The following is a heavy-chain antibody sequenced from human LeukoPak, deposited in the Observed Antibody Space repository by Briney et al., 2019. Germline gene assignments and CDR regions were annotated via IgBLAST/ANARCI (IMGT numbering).Heavy chain of an antibody. CDR3: SGYDSSGYYPY. J-gene: IGHJ4*02. CDR2: IIPIFGTA. Sequence: ASVTVSFKSSVCTFINYAISWVGQAPGQGLEWMGGIIPIFGTANYAQKFQGRVTITTDESTSTAYMELSSLRSEDTAVYYCSGYDSSGYYPYWGQGTLVTVSS. D-gene: IGHD3-22*01. V-gene: IGHV1-69*05. CDR1: VCTFINYA.